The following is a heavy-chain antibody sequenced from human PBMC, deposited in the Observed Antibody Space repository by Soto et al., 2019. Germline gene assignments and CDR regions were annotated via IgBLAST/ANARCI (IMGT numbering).Heavy chain of an antibody. J-gene: IGHJ5*02. D-gene: IGHD3-3*01. CDR3: ARTTIFGVVIILAGWFDP. V-gene: IGHV4-39*01. CDR2: IYYSGGT. CDR1: GGSISSSSYY. Sequence: PSETLSLTCTVSGGSISSSSYYWGWIRQPPGKGLEWIGSIYYSGGTYYNPSLKSRVTISVDTSKNQFSLKLSSVTAADTAVYYCARTTIFGVVIILAGWFDPWGQGTLVTVSS.